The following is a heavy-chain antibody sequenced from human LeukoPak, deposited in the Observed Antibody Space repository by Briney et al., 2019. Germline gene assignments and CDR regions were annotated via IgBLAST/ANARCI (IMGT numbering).Heavy chain of an antibody. V-gene: IGHV3-23*01. J-gene: IGHJ4*02. D-gene: IGHD3-22*01. CDR1: GFTFSRSA. Sequence: GGPLRLSCVGSGFTFSRSAMSWVRLAPGKGLEWVSGITGSSGHTYYTDSVKGRFTISRDNSGTTVSLQMNSLTTDDTAVYFCAKEGRLTVAAVVVENYFDYWGQGTPVIVS. CDR2: ITGSSGHT. CDR3: AKEGRLTVAAVVVENYFDY.